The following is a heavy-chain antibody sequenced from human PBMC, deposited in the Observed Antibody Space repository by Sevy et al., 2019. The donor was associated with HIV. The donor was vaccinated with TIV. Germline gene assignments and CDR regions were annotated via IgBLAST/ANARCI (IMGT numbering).Heavy chain of an antibody. D-gene: IGHD3-22*01. CDR2: IDSGGST. Sequence: GGSLRLSCEASGFTVSGNYMAWVRLAPGKGLEWVSLIDSGGSTYYADSVKGRFTISRDNAKNTLYLHMNPLRAEDTAVYFCARDRYYDASGYYYDYYGMDVRGQGTTVTVSS. J-gene: IGHJ6*02. V-gene: IGHV3-66*01. CDR3: ARDRYYDASGYYYDYYGMDV. CDR1: GFTVSGNY.